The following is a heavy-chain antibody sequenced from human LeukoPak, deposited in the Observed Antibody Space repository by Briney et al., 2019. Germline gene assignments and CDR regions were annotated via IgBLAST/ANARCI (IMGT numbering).Heavy chain of an antibody. J-gene: IGHJ4*02. CDR1: GFAFDDYA. CDR2: ISWNSGSI. V-gene: IGHV3-9*01. CDR3: ASGYSSGPVY. Sequence: PGGSLRLSCAASGFAFDDYAMHWVRQAPGKGLEWVSGISWNSGSIGYADSVKGRFTISRDNAKNSLYLQMNSLRAEDTAVYYCASGYSSGPVYWGQGNLVTVSS. D-gene: IGHD6-19*01.